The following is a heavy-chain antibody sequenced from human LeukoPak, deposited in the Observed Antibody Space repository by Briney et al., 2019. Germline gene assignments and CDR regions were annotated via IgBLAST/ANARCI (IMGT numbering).Heavy chain of an antibody. V-gene: IGHV3-48*01. D-gene: IGHD1-1*01. J-gene: IGHJ4*02. CDR2: IGIDSGNT. Sequence: GGSLRLSCTASGFPFIEYSMNWVRQVPGKGLEWIAYIGIDSGNTKYADSVRGRFTISADKAENSLYLQMNSLRVEDTAVYYCARDHNYAFDNWGQGTLDSVAS. CDR1: GFPFIEYS. CDR3: ARDHNYAFDN.